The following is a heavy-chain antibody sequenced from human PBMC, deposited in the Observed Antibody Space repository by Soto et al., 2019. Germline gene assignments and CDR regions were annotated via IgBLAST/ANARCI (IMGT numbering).Heavy chain of an antibody. CDR3: ARLSVVDYYGMDV. V-gene: IGHV5-10-1*01. D-gene: IGHD3-22*01. J-gene: IGHJ6*02. Sequence: PGESLKISCKGSGYSFTSYCISWVRQMPGKGLEWMGRIDPSDSYSNYSPSFQGHVTISAVKSISTAYLQWNSLKASDTAIYYCARLSVVDYYGMDVWGQGTTVTVSS. CDR1: GYSFTSYC. CDR2: IDPSDSYS.